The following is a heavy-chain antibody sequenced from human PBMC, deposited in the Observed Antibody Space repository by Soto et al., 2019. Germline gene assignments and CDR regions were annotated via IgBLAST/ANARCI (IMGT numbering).Heavy chain of an antibody. Sequence: PGGSLRLSCAASGFTFSSYSMNWVRQAPGKGLEWVSYISSSSSTIYYADSVKGRFTISRDNAKNSLYLQMNSLRDEDTAVYYCARDYERKYYYDSPGRYFDYWGQGTLVTVSS. V-gene: IGHV3-48*02. CDR3: ARDYERKYYYDSPGRYFDY. CDR1: GFTFSSYS. CDR2: ISSSSSTI. J-gene: IGHJ4*02. D-gene: IGHD3-22*01.